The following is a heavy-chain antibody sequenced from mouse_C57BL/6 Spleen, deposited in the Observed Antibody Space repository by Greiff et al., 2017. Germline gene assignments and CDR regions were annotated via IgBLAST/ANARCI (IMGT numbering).Heavy chain of an antibody. CDR3: TADCYGSSPWAY. CDR2: ISPGNSDT. D-gene: IGHD1-1*01. J-gene: IGHJ3*01. CDR1: GYTFTSYW. Sequence: VQLQQSGTVLARPGASVKLSCKTSGYTFTSYWMNWVKQRPGQGLEWIGAISPGNSDTSYNQKFKGKDKLTAVTSASTAYMELSSLTNEDAAVXYCTADCYGSSPWAYWGQGTLVTVSA. V-gene: IGHV1-5*01.